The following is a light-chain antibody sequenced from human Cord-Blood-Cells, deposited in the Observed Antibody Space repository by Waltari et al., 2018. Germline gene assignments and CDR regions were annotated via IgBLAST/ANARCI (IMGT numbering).Light chain of an antibody. J-gene: IGKJ2*01. V-gene: IGKV3-15*01. CDR1: QSVSSN. CDR2: GAS. Sequence: EIVMTQSPATLSVSPGERATLSCRASQSVSSNLAWYQQKPGQAPRLLIYGASTMATGIPARFSGSGSGTEFTLTISSLQSEDFAVYYCQQYNNWPRMYTFGQGTKLEIK. CDR3: QQYNNWPRMYT.